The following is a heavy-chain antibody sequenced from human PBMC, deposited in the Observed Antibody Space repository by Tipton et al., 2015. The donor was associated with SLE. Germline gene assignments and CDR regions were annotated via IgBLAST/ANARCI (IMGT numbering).Heavy chain of an antibody. J-gene: IGHJ3*02. CDR1: GGSISSGSYY. CDR2: IYTSGST. D-gene: IGHD4-17*01. Sequence: TLSLTCTVSGGSISSGSYYWRWIRQPAGKGLEWIGHIYTSGSTNYNPSLKSRVTISVDTSKNQFSLKLSSVTAADTAVYYCARPNDYGDSLDAFDIWGQGTMVTVSS. CDR3: ARPNDYGDSLDAFDI. V-gene: IGHV4-61*09.